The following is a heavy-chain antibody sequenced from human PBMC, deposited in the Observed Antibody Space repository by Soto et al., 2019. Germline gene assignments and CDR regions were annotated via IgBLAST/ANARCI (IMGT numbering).Heavy chain of an antibody. D-gene: IGHD2-2*01. V-gene: IGHV1-69*01. CDR3: ASTQYFCSSTSCYYYGMDV. CDR1: GGTFSSYA. Sequence: QVQLVQSGAEVKKPGSSVKVSCKASGGTFSSYAISWVRQAPGQGLEWMGGIIPIFGTANYAQKFQGRVTITADESTSTAYMGLSSLRSEDTAVYYCASTQYFCSSTSCYYYGMDVWGQGTTVTVSS. CDR2: IIPIFGTA. J-gene: IGHJ6*02.